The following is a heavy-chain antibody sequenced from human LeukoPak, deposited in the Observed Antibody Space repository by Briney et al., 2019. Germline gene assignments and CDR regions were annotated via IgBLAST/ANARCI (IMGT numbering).Heavy chain of an antibody. J-gene: IGHJ4*02. CDR3: TTDLGRSRIAPRFYY. V-gene: IGHV3-23*01. D-gene: IGHD6-6*01. Sequence: PGGSLRLSCAASGFTFYSYGMSWVRQAPGKGLEWVSTVSGGGGTTYYADSVKGRFTISRDNSKNTLFLQMNSLKTEDTAVYYCTTDLGRSRIAPRFYYWGQGTLVTVSS. CDR2: VSGGGGTT. CDR1: GFTFYSYG.